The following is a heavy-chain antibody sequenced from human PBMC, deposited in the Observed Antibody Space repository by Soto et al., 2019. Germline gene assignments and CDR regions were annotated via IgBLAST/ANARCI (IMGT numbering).Heavy chain of an antibody. CDR3: ASKATGWYPDY. Sequence: QVELQESGPGLVKPSQTLSLTCTVSGGSISRGGYYWSCIRHHPGKGLEWIGYIYDGGSTYYNPSLKSRVTISVDTSKTQFSLKLSSVTAADTAVYYCASKATGWYPDYWGQGTLVTVSS. D-gene: IGHD6-19*01. CDR2: IYDGGST. V-gene: IGHV4-31*03. J-gene: IGHJ4*02. CDR1: GGSISRGGYY.